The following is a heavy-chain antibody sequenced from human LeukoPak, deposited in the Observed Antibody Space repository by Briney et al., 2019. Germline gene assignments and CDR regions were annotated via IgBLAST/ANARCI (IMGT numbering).Heavy chain of an antibody. Sequence: GGSLRLSCAASGFTFSGSAMHWVRQASGKGLEWVGRIRSKANSYATAYAASVKGRFTISRDDSKNTAYLQMNSLKTEDTAVYYCTRHECGRDGYNCRDYWGQGTLVTVSS. CDR1: GFTFSGSA. J-gene: IGHJ4*02. CDR3: TRHECGRDGYNCRDY. D-gene: IGHD5-24*01. V-gene: IGHV3-73*01. CDR2: IRSKANSYAT.